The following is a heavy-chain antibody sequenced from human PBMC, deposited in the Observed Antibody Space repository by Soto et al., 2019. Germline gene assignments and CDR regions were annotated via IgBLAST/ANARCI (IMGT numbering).Heavy chain of an antibody. J-gene: IGHJ6*02. V-gene: IGHV1-69*02. Sequence: QVQLVQSGAEVKKPESSVKVSCKASGGTFSSYTISWVRQAPGQGLEWMGRIIPILGITNYAQKFQGRVTITADKSTSTAYMELSSLRSEDTAVYYCAIAVAGTHGMDVWGQGTTVIVSS. CDR2: IIPILGIT. CDR1: GGTFSSYT. D-gene: IGHD6-19*01. CDR3: AIAVAGTHGMDV.